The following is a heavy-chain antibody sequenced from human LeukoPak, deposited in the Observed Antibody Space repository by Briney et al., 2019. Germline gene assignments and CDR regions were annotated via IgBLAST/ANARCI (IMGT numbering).Heavy chain of an antibody. J-gene: IGHJ4*02. D-gene: IGHD7-27*01. CDR2: IYYSGST. CDR3: ARHRNSGPKWGAFDY. CDR1: GGSISSGGYY. Sequence: SQTLSLTCTVSGGSISSGGYYWGWVRQPPGKGLEWIGSIYYSGSTYYNPSLKSRVTISVDTSKNQFSLKLSSVTAADTAVYYCARHRNSGPKWGAFDYWGQGTLVTVSS. V-gene: IGHV4-39*01.